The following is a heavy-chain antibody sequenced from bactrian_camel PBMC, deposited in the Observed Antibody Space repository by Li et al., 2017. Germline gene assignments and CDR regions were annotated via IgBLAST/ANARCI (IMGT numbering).Heavy chain of an antibody. V-gene: IGHV3S1*01. J-gene: IGHJ4*01. D-gene: IGHD1*01. CDR2: IDTTGGTT. Sequence: HVQLVESGGDAVQPGESLRLSCSSSGFTFSNYRMYWVRQAPGKRLEWVSTIDTTGGTTYYADSVKGRFTISRDNAKNTVYLRMNSLKPDDTAVYFCAASFQLPCLGSDERAYDYWGQGTQVTVS. CDR1: GFTFSNYR. CDR3: AASFQLPCLGSDERAYDY.